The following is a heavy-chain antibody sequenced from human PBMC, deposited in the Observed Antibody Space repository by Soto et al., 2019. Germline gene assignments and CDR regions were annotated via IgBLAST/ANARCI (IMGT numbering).Heavy chain of an antibody. V-gene: IGHV1-18*01. CDR1: GYTFTSYG. J-gene: IGHJ1*01. CDR2: ISVYSGDT. Sequence: ASVKVSCKASGYTFTSYGISWVRQAPGQGLEWMGWISVYSGDTNYAQNLQGRVTLTTDTSTSTAYMELRGLRSDDTAVYYCAREPPNDSSGSWAQGTLVTVSS. CDR3: AREPPNDSSGS. D-gene: IGHD3-22*01.